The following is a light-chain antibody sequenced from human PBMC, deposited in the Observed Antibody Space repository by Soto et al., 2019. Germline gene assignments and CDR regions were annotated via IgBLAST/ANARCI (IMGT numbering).Light chain of an antibody. CDR1: QTISNY. J-gene: IGKJ1*01. CDR3: QQTYSTPRT. Sequence: DIQMAQSPSSLSASVGDRVTITCRTSQTISNYLNWYQQKPGKAPHLLIYAASSLQSGVPSRFSGSGSGTDFTLAISSLQPEDSATYFCQQTYSTPRTFGQGTRVEIK. CDR2: AAS. V-gene: IGKV1-39*01.